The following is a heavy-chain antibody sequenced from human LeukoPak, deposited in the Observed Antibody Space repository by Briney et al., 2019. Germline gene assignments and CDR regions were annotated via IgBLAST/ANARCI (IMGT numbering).Heavy chain of an antibody. CDR3: ARGRYCSSTSCQYYSDY. Sequence: SQTLSLTCTVSGGSISRGGYYWSWIRQHPGKGLEWIGYIYYSGSTYYNPSLKSRVTISVDTSKNQFSLKLSSVTAADTAVYYCARGRYCSSTSCQYYSDYWGQGTLVTVSS. CDR1: GGSISRGGYY. V-gene: IGHV4-31*03. J-gene: IGHJ4*02. D-gene: IGHD2-2*01. CDR2: IYYSGST.